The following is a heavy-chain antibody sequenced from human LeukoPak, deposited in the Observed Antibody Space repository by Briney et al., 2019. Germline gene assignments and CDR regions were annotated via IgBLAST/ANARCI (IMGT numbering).Heavy chain of an antibody. D-gene: IGHD3-10*01. CDR3: ARAPSETYYYGSGGPYYYYYGMDV. Sequence: SETLSLTCTVSGGSISSYYWSWIRQPAGKGLEWIGRIYTSGSTNYNPSLKSRVTMSVDTSKNQFSLKLSSVTAADTAVYYCARAPSETYYYGSGGPYYYYYGMDVWGQGTTVTVSS. V-gene: IGHV4-4*07. CDR1: GGSISSYY. J-gene: IGHJ6*02. CDR2: IYTSGST.